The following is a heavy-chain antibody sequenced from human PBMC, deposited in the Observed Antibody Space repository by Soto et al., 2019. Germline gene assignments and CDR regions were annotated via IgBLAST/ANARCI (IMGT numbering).Heavy chain of an antibody. CDR3: ARRPLSMVRGVISFYFDY. CDR1: GGSISSSSYY. V-gene: IGHV4-39*01. J-gene: IGHJ4*02. CDR2: IYYSGST. Sequence: XETLSLTCTVSGGSISSSSYYWGWIRQPPGKGLEWIGSIYYSGSTYYNPSLKSRVTISVDTSKNQFSLKLSSVTAADTAVYYCARRPLSMVRGVISFYFDYWGQGTLVTVSS. D-gene: IGHD3-10*01.